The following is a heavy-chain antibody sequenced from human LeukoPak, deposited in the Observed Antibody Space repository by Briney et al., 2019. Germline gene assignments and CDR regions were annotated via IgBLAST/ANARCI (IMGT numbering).Heavy chain of an antibody. CDR2: ISGGGRTT. Sequence: GGSLRLSCAASGFTFSNHAMSWVRQAPGKGLQWVAVISGGGRTTEYEDFVKGRFTISRDNSKNTLSLQMNSLTVEDTAIYFCAKNVVVKRYIDFWGQGTLVTVYS. D-gene: IGHD2-15*01. V-gene: IGHV3-23*01. J-gene: IGHJ4*02. CDR1: GFTFSNHA. CDR3: AKNVVVKRYIDF.